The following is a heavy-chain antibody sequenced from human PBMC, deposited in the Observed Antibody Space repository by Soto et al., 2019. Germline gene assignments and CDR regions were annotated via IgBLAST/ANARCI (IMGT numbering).Heavy chain of an antibody. CDR2: ISGSGGST. Sequence: GGSLRLSCAASGFTFSSYARSWVRQAPGKGLEWVSAISGSGGSTYYADSVKGRFTISRDNSKNTLYLQMNSLRAEDTAVYYCAKDRYYYDSSGYYYVWYAFDIWGQGTMVTVSS. D-gene: IGHD3-22*01. CDR3: AKDRYYYDSSGYYYVWYAFDI. V-gene: IGHV3-23*01. CDR1: GFTFSSYA. J-gene: IGHJ3*02.